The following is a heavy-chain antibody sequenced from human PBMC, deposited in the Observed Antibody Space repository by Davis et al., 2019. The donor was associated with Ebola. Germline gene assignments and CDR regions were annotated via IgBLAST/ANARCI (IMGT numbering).Heavy chain of an antibody. Sequence: HTGGSLRLSCAASGFTFSNHWMHWVRQAPGKGLVWVSRINGDGSSTSYADSVKGRFTISRDNAKNSLYVQMNSLRAEDTAVYYCASSYGMDVWGKGTTVTVSS. V-gene: IGHV3-74*01. CDR3: ASSYGMDV. CDR1: GFTFSNHW. J-gene: IGHJ6*04. CDR2: INGDGSST.